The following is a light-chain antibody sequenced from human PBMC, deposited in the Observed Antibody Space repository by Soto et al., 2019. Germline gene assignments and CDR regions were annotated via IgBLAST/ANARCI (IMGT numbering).Light chain of an antibody. CDR1: SSDVGGYNY. CDR2: DVS. CDR3: SSYTSSSTHYV. J-gene: IGLJ1*01. Sequence: QSARTQPASVSGSPGQSITISCTGTSSDVGGYNYVSWYQQHPGKAPKLMIYDVSNRPSGVSNRFSGSKSGNTASLTISGLQAEDEADYYCSSYTSSSTHYVFGTGTKLTVL. V-gene: IGLV2-14*01.